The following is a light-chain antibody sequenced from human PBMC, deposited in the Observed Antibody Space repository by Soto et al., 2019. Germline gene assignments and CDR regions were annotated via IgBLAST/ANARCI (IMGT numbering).Light chain of an antibody. J-gene: IGLJ2*01. V-gene: IGLV1-44*01. Sequence: QSALTQPPSASGTPGQRVTISCSGSSSNIGSNTVNWYQQLPGTAPKLLIYSNNQRPSGVPDRFSGSKSGTSASLAISGLQAEDEADYYCQSFDKYLSAVVFGGGTKLTVL. CDR2: SNN. CDR3: QSFDKYLSAVV. CDR1: SSNIGSNT.